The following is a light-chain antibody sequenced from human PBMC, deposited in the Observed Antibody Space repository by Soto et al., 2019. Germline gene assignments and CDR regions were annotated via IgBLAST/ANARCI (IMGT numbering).Light chain of an antibody. CDR2: EGT. V-gene: IGLV2-23*01. Sequence: QSALTQPASVSGSPGQWITISCTGTTSDVGSYNLVSWYQQHPGKAPKLMIYEGTKRPSGVSNRFSGSKSGNTASLTISGLQTEDEADYYCCSYAGSGSWVFGGGTKLTVL. J-gene: IGLJ3*02. CDR3: CSYAGSGSWV. CDR1: TSDVGSYNL.